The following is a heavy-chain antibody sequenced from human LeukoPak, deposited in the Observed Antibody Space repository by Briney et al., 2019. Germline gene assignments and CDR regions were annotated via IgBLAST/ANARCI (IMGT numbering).Heavy chain of an antibody. Sequence: GASVKVSCKASGGTFSSYAISWVRQAPGRGLEWMGGIIPIFGTANYAQKFQGRVTITADESTSTAYMELSSLRSEDTAVYYCARERGYGSGSYLFDYWGQGTLVTVSS. J-gene: IGHJ4*02. CDR3: ARERGYGSGSYLFDY. D-gene: IGHD3-10*01. V-gene: IGHV1-69*13. CDR1: GGTFSSYA. CDR2: IIPIFGTA.